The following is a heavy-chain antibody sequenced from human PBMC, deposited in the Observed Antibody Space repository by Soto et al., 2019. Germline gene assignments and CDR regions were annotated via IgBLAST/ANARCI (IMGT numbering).Heavy chain of an antibody. CDR3: ARAELRSYYYGMDV. V-gene: IGHV4-34*01. J-gene: IGHJ6*02. CDR2: INHSGST. D-gene: IGHD1-7*01. CDR1: GGSFSGYY. Sequence: SETLSLTCAVYGGSFSGYYWSWIRQPPGKGLEWIGEINHSGSTNYNPSHKSRVTISEDTSKNQFSLKLSSVPAADTVVYYCARAELRSYYYGMDVWGQGTRVTVSS.